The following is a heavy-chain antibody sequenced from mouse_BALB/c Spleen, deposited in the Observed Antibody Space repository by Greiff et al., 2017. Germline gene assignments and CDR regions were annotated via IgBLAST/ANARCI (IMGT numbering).Heavy chain of an antibody. J-gene: IGHJ4*01. Sequence: QVQLQQSGPGLVAPSQSLSITCTVSGFSLTSYGVHWVRQPPGKGLEWLGVIWAGGSTNYNSALMSRLSISKDNSKSQVFLKMNSLQTDDTAMYYCARDLVYYYGSPYAMDYWGQGTSVTVSS. CDR3: ARDLVYYYGSPYAMDY. V-gene: IGHV2-9*02. CDR1: GFSLTSYG. CDR2: IWAGGST. D-gene: IGHD1-1*01.